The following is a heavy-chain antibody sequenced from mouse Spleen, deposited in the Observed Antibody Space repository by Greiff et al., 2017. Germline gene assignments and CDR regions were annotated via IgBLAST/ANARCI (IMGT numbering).Heavy chain of an antibody. Sequence: VQLQESGAELVRPGASVTLSCKASGYTFTDYEMHWVKQTPVHGLEWIGAIDPETGGTAYNQKFKGKAILTADKSSSTAYMELRSLTSEDSAVYYCTRGERKVFDYWGQGTTLTVSS. CDR3: TRGERKVFDY. CDR1: GYTFTDYE. CDR2: IDPETGGT. V-gene: IGHV1-15*01. J-gene: IGHJ2*01.